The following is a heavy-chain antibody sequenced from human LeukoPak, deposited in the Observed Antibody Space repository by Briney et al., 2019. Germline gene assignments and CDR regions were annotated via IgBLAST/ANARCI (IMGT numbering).Heavy chain of an antibody. Sequence: GESLKISCKGSGYNFSNNWIGWVRQMPGKGLEWMGIIYPGDSDTRYSPSFQGQVTISADKSISTAYLQWNSLKASDTAMYYCARRLHSSGWYWFDPWGQGTLVTVSS. CDR1: GYNFSNNW. CDR3: ARRLHSSGWYWFDP. J-gene: IGHJ5*02. CDR2: IYPGDSDT. D-gene: IGHD6-19*01. V-gene: IGHV5-51*01.